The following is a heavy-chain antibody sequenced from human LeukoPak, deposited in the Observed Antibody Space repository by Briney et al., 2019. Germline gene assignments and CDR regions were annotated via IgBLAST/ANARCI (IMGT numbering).Heavy chain of an antibody. V-gene: IGHV4-4*02. CDR2: IYHSGST. D-gene: IGHD4-11*01. CDR1: DGSISSSNW. Sequence: PSETLSLTCAVSDGSISSSNWWSWVRQPPGKGLEWIGEIYHSGSTNYNPSLKSRVTISVDKSKNQFSLKLNSVTAADTAVYYCARPRYSNQPLFDYWGQGTLVTVSS. CDR3: ARPRYSNQPLFDY. J-gene: IGHJ4*02.